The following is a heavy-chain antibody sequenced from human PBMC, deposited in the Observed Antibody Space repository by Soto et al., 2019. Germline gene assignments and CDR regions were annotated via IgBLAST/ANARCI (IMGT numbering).Heavy chain of an antibody. D-gene: IGHD3-10*01. V-gene: IGHV1-18*01. CDR3: AGSKNRGESFDY. CDR1: GYTFTSYG. J-gene: IGHJ4*02. CDR2: ISAYNGNT. Sequence: SVKVSCKASGYTFTSYGISWVRQAPGQGLEWMGWISAYNGNTNYAQKLQGRVTMTTDTSTSTAYMELRSLGSDDTAVYFCAGSKNRGESFDYWGQGALVTVSS.